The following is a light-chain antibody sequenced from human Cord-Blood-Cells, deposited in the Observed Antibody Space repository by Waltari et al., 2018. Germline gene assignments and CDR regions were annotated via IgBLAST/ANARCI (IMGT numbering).Light chain of an antibody. CDR2: YDD. J-gene: IGLJ2*01. Sequence: QSVLTQPPSVSEAPRQRVTISCSGSSSNIGNNAVNWYQQLPGKAPKLLIYYDDLLPSGVADRFSGSKSGTSASLAISGLQSEDVADYYCAAWDDSLNAVVFGGGTKLTVL. CDR3: AAWDDSLNAVV. V-gene: IGLV1-36*01. CDR1: SSNIGNNA.